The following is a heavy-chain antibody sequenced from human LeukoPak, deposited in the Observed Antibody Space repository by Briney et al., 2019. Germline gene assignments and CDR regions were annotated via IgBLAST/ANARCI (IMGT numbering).Heavy chain of an antibody. D-gene: IGHD6-13*01. Sequence: ASVKVSCKASGYTFTSYNINWVRQAAGQGLEWMGWMNPNSVNTGYSQKFQGRVTMTRNSSIGTAYMELSSLRSEDTAVYCCASWGIAAAGTYQQADYWGQGTLVTAPS. CDR1: GYTFTSYN. CDR2: MNPNSVNT. J-gene: IGHJ4*02. V-gene: IGHV1-8*01. CDR3: ASWGIAAAGTYQQADY.